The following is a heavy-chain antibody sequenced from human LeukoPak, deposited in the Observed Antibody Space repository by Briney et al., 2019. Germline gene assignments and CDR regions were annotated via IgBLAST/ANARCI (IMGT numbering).Heavy chain of an antibody. J-gene: IGHJ4*02. Sequence: PSETLSLTCAVYGGSFSGYYWSWIRQPPGKGPEWIGEINHSGSTNYNPSLKSRVTISVDTSKNQFSLKLSSVTAADTAVYYCARWRGRYYDFWSGYYYGFDYWGQGTLVTVSS. D-gene: IGHD3-3*01. CDR3: ARWRGRYYDFWSGYYYGFDY. CDR1: GGSFSGYY. CDR2: INHSGST. V-gene: IGHV4-34*01.